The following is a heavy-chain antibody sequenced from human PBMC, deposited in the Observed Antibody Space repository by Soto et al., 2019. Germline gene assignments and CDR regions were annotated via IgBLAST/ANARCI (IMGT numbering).Heavy chain of an antibody. J-gene: IGHJ4*02. Sequence: EVQLLESGGGLVQPGRSLRLSCAASGFTFSNYAMSWVRQAPGQGLDWVSAISGSSGTTYYADSVKGRFTISRDNSKNTLFLQMNSLGAEDAAVYYCAKFFVETGSNSGWPWSFHYWGQGTLVTVSS. V-gene: IGHV3-23*01. CDR1: GFTFSNYA. CDR3: AKFFVETGSNSGWPWSFHY. CDR2: ISGSSGTT. D-gene: IGHD6-25*01.